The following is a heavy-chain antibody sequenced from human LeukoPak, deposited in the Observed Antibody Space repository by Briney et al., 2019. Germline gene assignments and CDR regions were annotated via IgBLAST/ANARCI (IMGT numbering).Heavy chain of an antibody. V-gene: IGHV3-21*01. CDR2: ISSSSSYI. CDR1: GFTFSSYS. J-gene: IGHJ3*02. CDR3: ARDLQQWLVAYDAFDI. Sequence: PGGSLRLSCAASGFTFSSYSMNWVRQAPGKGLEWVSSISSSSSYIYYADSVEGRFTISRDNAKNSLYLQMNSLRAEDTAVYYCARDLQQWLVAYDAFDIWGQGTMVTVSS. D-gene: IGHD6-19*01.